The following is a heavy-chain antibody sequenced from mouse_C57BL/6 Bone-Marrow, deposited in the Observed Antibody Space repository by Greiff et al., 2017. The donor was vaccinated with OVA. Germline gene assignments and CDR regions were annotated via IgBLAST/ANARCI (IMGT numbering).Heavy chain of an antibody. CDR3: ARDDGYRAY. CDR1: GFTFSSYA. D-gene: IGHD2-3*01. Sequence: EVQGVESGGGLVKPGGSLKLSCAASGFTFSSYAMSWVRQTPEKRLEWVATISDGGSYTYYPDNVKGRFTISGDNAKNNLYLQMSHLKSEDTAMYYCARDDGYRAYWGQGTLVTVSA. V-gene: IGHV5-4*01. J-gene: IGHJ3*01. CDR2: ISDGGSYT.